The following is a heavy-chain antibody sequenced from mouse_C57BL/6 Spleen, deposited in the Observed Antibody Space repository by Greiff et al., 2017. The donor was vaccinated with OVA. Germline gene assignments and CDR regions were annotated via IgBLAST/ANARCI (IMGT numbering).Heavy chain of an antibody. CDR1: GFTFSDYG. CDR2: ISSGSSTI. Sequence: EVKLVESGGGLVKPGGSLKLSCAASGFTFSDYGMHWVRQAPEKGLEWVAYISSGSSTIYYADTVKGRFTISRDNAKNTLFLQMTSLRSEDTAMDYCARTGTTVPLDVWGTGTTVTVSS. D-gene: IGHD1-1*01. V-gene: IGHV5-17*01. CDR3: ARTGTTVPLDV. J-gene: IGHJ1*03.